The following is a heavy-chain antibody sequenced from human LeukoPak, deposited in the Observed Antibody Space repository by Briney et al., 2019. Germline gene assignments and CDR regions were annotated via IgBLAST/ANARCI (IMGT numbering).Heavy chain of an antibody. CDR2: MNPNSGNT. CDR1: GYTFTSYD. Sequence: ASVKISCKASGYTFTSYDINWVRQATGQGLEWMGWMNPNSGNTGYAQKFQGRVTMTRNTSISTAYMELSSLRSEDTAVYYCARGQTVGVVYNWFDPWGQGTLVTVSS. J-gene: IGHJ5*02. V-gene: IGHV1-8*01. CDR3: ARGQTVGVVYNWFDP. D-gene: IGHD2-21*01.